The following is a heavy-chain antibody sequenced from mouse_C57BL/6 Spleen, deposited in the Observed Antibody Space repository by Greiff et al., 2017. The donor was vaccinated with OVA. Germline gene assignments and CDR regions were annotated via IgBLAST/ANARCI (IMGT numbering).Heavy chain of an antibody. CDR3: ARRDYSSSPYGFDY. D-gene: IGHD1-1*01. CDR2: ISSGSSTI. Sequence: EVHLVESGGGLVKPGGSLKLSCAASGFTFSDYGMHWVRQAPEKGLEWVAYISSGSSTIYYADTVKGRFPISRKKTKNTLFMQMTRLRSEDTAMYYCARRDYSSSPYGFDYWGQGTTLTVSS. V-gene: IGHV5-17*01. J-gene: IGHJ2*01. CDR1: GFTFSDYG.